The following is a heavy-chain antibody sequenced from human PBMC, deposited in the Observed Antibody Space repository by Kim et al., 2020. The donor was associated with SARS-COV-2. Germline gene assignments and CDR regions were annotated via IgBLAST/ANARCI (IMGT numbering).Heavy chain of an antibody. CDR1: GYTFTSYY. CDR3: ARDLVVVPAASGFDY. J-gene: IGHJ4*02. CDR2: INPSGGST. D-gene: IGHD2-2*01. V-gene: IGHV1-46*01. Sequence: ASVKVSCKASGYTFTSYYMHWVRQAPGQGLEWMGIINPSGGSTSYAQKFQGRVTMTSDTSTSTVYMELSSLRSEDTAVYYCARDLVVVPAASGFDYWGQGTLVTVSS.